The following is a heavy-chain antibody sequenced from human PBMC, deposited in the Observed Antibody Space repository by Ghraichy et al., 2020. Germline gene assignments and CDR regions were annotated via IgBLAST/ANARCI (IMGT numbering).Heavy chain of an antibody. Sequence: GGSLRLSCAASGFTFSSYSMNWVRQAPGKGLEWVSSISSSSSYIYYADSVKGRFTISRDNAKNSLYLQMNSLRAEDTAVYYCARDRRPPGRGYQLLYRANYYYYYYMDVWGKGTTVTVSS. CDR1: GFTFSSYS. CDR2: ISSSSSYI. CDR3: ARDRRPPGRGYQLLYRANYYYYYYMDV. D-gene: IGHD2-2*02. J-gene: IGHJ6*03. V-gene: IGHV3-21*01.